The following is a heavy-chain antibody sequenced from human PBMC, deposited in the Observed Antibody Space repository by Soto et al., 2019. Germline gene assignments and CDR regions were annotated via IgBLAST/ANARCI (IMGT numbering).Heavy chain of an antibody. J-gene: IGHJ6*02. D-gene: IGHD2-2*01. CDR1: GGTFSSYA. CDR2: IIPIFGTA. Sequence: QVQLVQSGAEVKKPGSSVKVSCKASGGTFSSYAISWVRQAPGQGLEWMGGIIPIFGTANYAQKFQGRVTITADEATSTAYMDLSSLRSEDTAVDYCARANLGYCSSTSCYKSPLRYGMDVWGQGTTVTVSS. CDR3: ARANLGYCSSTSCYKSPLRYGMDV. V-gene: IGHV1-69*01.